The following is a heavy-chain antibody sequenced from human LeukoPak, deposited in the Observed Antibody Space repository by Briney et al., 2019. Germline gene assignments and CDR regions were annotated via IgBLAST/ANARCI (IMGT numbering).Heavy chain of an antibody. D-gene: IGHD6-13*01. J-gene: IGHJ6*02. V-gene: IGHV4-59*08. Sequence: SETLSLTCTVSGGSISSYYWSWIRQPPGKGLEWIGYIYYSGSTNYNPSLKSRVTISVDTSKNQFSLKLSSVTAADTAVYYCARHLAAASYYYFGMDVWGQGTTVTVSS. CDR2: IYYSGST. CDR1: GGSISSYY. CDR3: ARHLAAASYYYFGMDV.